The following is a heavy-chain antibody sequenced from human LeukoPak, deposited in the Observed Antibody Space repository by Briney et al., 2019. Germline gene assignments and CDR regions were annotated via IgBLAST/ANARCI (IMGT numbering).Heavy chain of an antibody. CDR2: TNPNSGGT. Sequence: AASVKVSCKASGYTFTGYYMHWVRQAPGQGREWRGWTNPNSGGTNYAQKFQGRVTMTRDTSISTAYMELSRLRSDDTAVYYCARVENWNDPLFDYWGQGTLVTVSS. CDR1: GYTFTGYY. J-gene: IGHJ4*02. D-gene: IGHD1-1*01. V-gene: IGHV1-2*02. CDR3: ARVENWNDPLFDY.